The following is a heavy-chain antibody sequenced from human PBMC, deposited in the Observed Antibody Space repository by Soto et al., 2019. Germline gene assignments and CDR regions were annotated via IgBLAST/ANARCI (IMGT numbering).Heavy chain of an antibody. CDR2: IYYSGST. V-gene: IGHV4-31*03. CDR1: GGSISSGGYY. Sequence: PSETLSLTCTVSGGSISSGGYYWSWIRQQPGKGLEWIGYIYYSGSTYYNPSLKSRVTISVDTSKNQFSLKLSSVTAADTAVYYCARGRVAVLDYWGQGTLVTVSS. J-gene: IGHJ4*02. D-gene: IGHD6-19*01. CDR3: ARGRVAVLDY.